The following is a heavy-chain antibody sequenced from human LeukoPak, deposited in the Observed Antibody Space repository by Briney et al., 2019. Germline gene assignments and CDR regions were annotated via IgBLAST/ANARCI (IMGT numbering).Heavy chain of an antibody. CDR3: ARSVRFGGMDYGMDV. CDR1: GGTFSSYA. D-gene: IGHD3-16*01. CDR2: IIPMFGTA. J-gene: IGHJ6*02. Sequence: ASVKVSCKASGGTFSSYAISWVRQAPGQGLERIGGIIPMFGTANYAQKFQGRVTITADESTSTAYMELSSLRSEDTAVYYCARSVRFGGMDYGMDVWGQGTTVTVSS. V-gene: IGHV1-69*13.